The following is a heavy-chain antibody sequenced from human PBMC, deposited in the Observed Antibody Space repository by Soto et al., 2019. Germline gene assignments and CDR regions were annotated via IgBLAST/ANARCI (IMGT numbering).Heavy chain of an antibody. CDR2: VHHSGTT. D-gene: IGHD3-10*01. J-gene: IGHJ4*02. CDR1: CCSISSGGYY. CDR3: ARNDVDTYMVFDY. V-gene: IGHV4-31*03. Sequence: TLSLTCSVSCCSISSGGYYWSWLRQHAGTGLEWIGYVHHSGTTFYKSSLRSRVSMSIDTSKNHFSLNLTSVTAADTAIYYCARNDVDTYMVFDYCGQGSLVTVSS.